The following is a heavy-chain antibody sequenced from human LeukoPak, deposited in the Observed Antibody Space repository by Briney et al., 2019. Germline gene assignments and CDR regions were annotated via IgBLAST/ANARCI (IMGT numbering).Heavy chain of an antibody. CDR1: GYPLTGYY. CDR3: ARAGIPVAGFNWFDP. V-gene: IGHV1-2*05. D-gene: IGHD6-19*01. Sequence: ASVKVLYKASGYPLTGYYMHWVRQAPGQALEWMGRINPNSGGTNYAQKFQGRVTMTRDTSISTAYMELSRLSSDDTDVYYCARAGIPVAGFNWFDPWGQGTLVTVSS. J-gene: IGHJ5*02. CDR2: INPNSGGT.